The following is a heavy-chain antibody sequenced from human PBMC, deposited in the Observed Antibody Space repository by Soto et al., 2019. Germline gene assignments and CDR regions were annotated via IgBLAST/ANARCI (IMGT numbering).Heavy chain of an antibody. J-gene: IGHJ4*02. D-gene: IGHD1-26*01. CDR3: AREGGSSRLDY. CDR2: IYYSGST. CDR1: GGSISSYY. V-gene: IGHV4-59*01. Sequence: QVQLQESGPGLVKPSETLSLTCTVSGGSISSYYWSWIRQPPGKGLEWIGYIYYSGSTNYNPSLRSRVTISVDTSKNQFSRKLSSVTAADTAVYYWAREGGSSRLDYWGQGTLVTVSS.